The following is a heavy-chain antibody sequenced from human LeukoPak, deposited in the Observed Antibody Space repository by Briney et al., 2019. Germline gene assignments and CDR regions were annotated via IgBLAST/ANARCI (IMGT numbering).Heavy chain of an antibody. Sequence: PSETLSLTCTVSGGSMSPYYWSWIRQPAGKGLQWIGRIYTSGSTNYNPSLKSRVTMSVDTSKNQFSLKLSSVTAADTAVYYCARDLKYCTNGVCYHDGRYFDYWGQGTLVTVSS. J-gene: IGHJ4*02. CDR3: ARDLKYCTNGVCYHDGRYFDY. CDR2: IYTSGST. V-gene: IGHV4-4*07. CDR1: GGSMSPYY. D-gene: IGHD2-8*01.